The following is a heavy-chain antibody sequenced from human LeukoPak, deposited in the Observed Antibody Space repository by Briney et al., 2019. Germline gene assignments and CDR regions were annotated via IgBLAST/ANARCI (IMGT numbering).Heavy chain of an antibody. CDR3: ATYSSAYYSGFDY. V-gene: IGHV1-2*02. D-gene: IGHD3-22*01. CDR2: INPNSGGT. CDR1: GYTFTDYY. J-gene: IGHJ4*02. Sequence: GASVKVSCKASGYTFTDYYVHWLRQAPGQGLEWMGWINPNSGGTNYAQRFQGRVTMTRDTAISTAYMELIRLISDDTAVYYCATYSSAYYSGFDYWGQGTLVTVSS.